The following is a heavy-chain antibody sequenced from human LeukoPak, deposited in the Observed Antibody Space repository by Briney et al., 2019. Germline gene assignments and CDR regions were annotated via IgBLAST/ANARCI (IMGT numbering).Heavy chain of an antibody. J-gene: IGHJ4*02. CDR2: IYYSGST. CDR1: GGSISSSSYY. D-gene: IGHD6-19*01. Sequence: PSETLSLTCTVSGGSISSSSYYWGWIRQPPGKGLEWIGSIYYSGSTYYNPSLKSRVTISVDTSKNQFSLKLSSVTAADTAVYYCARDSDSSGWSPFDYWGQGTLVTVSS. V-gene: IGHV4-39*07. CDR3: ARDSDSSGWSPFDY.